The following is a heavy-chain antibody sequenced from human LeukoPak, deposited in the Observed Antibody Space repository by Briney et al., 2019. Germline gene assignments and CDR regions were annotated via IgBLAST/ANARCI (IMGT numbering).Heavy chain of an antibody. CDR1: GFTFSSYS. CDR2: ISSSSSYI. V-gene: IGHV3-21*01. J-gene: IGHJ1*01. Sequence: GGSLRLSCAASGFTFSSYSMNWVRQAPGKGLEWVSSISSSSSYIYYADSVKGRFTISRDNAKNSLYLQMNSLRAEDTAVYYYAAPYCSGGSCYIEYFQHWGQGTLVTVSS. D-gene: IGHD2-15*01. CDR3: AAPYCSGGSCYIEYFQH.